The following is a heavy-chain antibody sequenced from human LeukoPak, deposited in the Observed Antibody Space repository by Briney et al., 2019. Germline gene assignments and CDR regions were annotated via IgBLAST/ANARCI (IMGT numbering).Heavy chain of an antibody. D-gene: IGHD1-26*01. V-gene: IGHV4-61*01. Sequence: SETLTLTCTVSGGSISSSSYYWSWIRQSPGKRQEWIGYIYYSGSTSYNPSLKSRVTISVDTSKNQFSLKLRSVTAADTAVYYCVRQVGVGANSDAFDIWGQGTMVTVSS. CDR3: VRQVGVGANSDAFDI. CDR1: GGSISSSSYY. CDR2: IYYSGST. J-gene: IGHJ3*02.